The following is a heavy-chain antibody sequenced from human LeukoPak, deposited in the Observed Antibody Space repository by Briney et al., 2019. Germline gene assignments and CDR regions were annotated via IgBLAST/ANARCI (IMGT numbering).Heavy chain of an antibody. V-gene: IGHV3-53*01. CDR2: IYSVGST. J-gene: IGHJ4*02. CDR3: ARVGLVRGVFDY. Sequence: QAGGPLRLSCAASGFTVSSNYMSWVRQAPGKGLEWVSVIYSVGSTYYADSVKGRFTISRDNSKNTLYLQMNSLRAEDTAVYYCARVGLVRGVFDYWGQGTLVTVSS. D-gene: IGHD3-10*01. CDR1: GFTVSSNY.